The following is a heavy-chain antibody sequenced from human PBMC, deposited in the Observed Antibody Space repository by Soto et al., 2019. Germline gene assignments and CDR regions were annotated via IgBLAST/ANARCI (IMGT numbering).Heavy chain of an antibody. V-gene: IGHV3-33*01. D-gene: IGHD3-10*01. Sequence: QVQLVESGGGVVQPGRSLRLSCAASGFTFSSYGMHWVRQAPGKGLEWVAVIWYDGSNKYYADSVKGRFTICRDNSKNTLYLEMKSLRAEGTAVYYRARDGWFGELLTRYLYYYGMDVWGQGTTVTVSS. J-gene: IGHJ6*02. CDR3: ARDGWFGELLTRYLYYYGMDV. CDR1: GFTFSSYG. CDR2: IWYDGSNK.